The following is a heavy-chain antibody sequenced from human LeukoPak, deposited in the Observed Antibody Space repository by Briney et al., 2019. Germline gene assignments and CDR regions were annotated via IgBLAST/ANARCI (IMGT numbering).Heavy chain of an antibody. CDR1: GFTFGNFW. Sequence: GGSLRLSCAASGFTFGNFWMSWVRQAPGRGLQWVASMKGDGSHIYYVDSVKGRFTISRDNARNPLYLQMNSLRVEDTAVYYCARLFGGVTTYDYWGQGALVTVSS. D-gene: IGHD2-8*02. CDR3: ARLFGGVTTYDY. V-gene: IGHV3-7*01. CDR2: MKGDGSHI. J-gene: IGHJ4*02.